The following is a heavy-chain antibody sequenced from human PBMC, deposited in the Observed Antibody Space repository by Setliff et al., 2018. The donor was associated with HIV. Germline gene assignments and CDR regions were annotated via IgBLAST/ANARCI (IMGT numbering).Heavy chain of an antibody. D-gene: IGHD2-15*01. V-gene: IGHV4-39*07. CDR1: GGSISNKNSF. CDR3: ARRYRMVVYDAFDV. Sequence: SETVSLTCNVSGGSISNKNSFWGWIRQPTGKGLEWIGSMFYGGSAYYSPSLRSRVIISMDASENQFSLKLNSVTAADTAMYYCARRYRMVVYDAFDVWGQGTKVTVS. CDR2: MFYGGSA. J-gene: IGHJ3*01.